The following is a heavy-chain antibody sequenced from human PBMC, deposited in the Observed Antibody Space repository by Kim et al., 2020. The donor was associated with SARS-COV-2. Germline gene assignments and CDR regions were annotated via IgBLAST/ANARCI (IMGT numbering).Heavy chain of an antibody. CDR1: GYTFTSYG. V-gene: IGHV1-18*04. CDR3: ARDRRDIVVVVAARTFDY. D-gene: IGHD2-15*01. J-gene: IGHJ4*02. Sequence: ASVKVSCKASGYTFTSYGISWVRQAPGQGLEWMGWISAYNGNTNYAQKLQGRVTMTTDTSTSTAYMELRSLRSDDTAVYYCARDRRDIVVVVAARTFDYWGQGTLVTVSS. CDR2: ISAYNGNT.